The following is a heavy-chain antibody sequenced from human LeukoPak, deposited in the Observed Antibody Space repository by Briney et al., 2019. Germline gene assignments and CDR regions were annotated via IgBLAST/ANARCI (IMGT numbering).Heavy chain of an antibody. CDR2: INPNSGGT. Sequence: ASVKVSCKATGYTFTGYYMHWVRQAPGQGLEWMGRINPNSGGTNYAQKFQGTVTMTRETSKSTVYMELSSLRSDDSAVYYCARQGNDGALDIWGQGTLVTVAS. CDR1: GYTFTGYY. V-gene: IGHV1-2*06. J-gene: IGHJ3*02. D-gene: IGHD1-1*01. CDR3: ARQGNDGALDI.